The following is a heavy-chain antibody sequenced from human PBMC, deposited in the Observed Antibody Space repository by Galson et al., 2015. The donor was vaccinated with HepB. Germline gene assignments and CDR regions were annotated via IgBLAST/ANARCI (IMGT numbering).Heavy chain of an antibody. D-gene: IGHD3-10*01. J-gene: IGHJ4*02. V-gene: IGHV4-34*01. CDR1: GGSFSGFS. Sequence: ETLSLTCAVYGGSFSGFSWIWISQPPGKGLEFIGEVTHSGSLNYNPSLKSRPTISVDTSKNQFSLKLTSVTAADTAVYYCTRGPSWSISMVRTGKGYTSDYWGQGTLVTVSS. CDR2: VTHSGSL. CDR3: TRGPSWSISMVRTGKGYTSDY.